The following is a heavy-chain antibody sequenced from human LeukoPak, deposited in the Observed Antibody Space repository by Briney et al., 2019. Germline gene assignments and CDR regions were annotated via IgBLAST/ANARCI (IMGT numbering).Heavy chain of an antibody. CDR2: ISGSGGST. V-gene: IGHV3-23*01. CDR3: ARGPYGDYVDALDY. D-gene: IGHD4-17*01. Sequence: QPGGSLRLSCAASGFTFSRYAMSWVRQAPGKGLEWISAISGSGGSTYYADSVKGRFTISRDNAKNSLYLQMNSLRAEDTAVYYCARGPYGDYVDALDYWGQGTLVTVSS. CDR1: GFTFSRYA. J-gene: IGHJ4*02.